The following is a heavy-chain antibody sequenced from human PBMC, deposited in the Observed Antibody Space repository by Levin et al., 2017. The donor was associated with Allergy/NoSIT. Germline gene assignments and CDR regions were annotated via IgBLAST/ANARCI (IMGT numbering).Heavy chain of an antibody. CDR1: GFTFSSYS. CDR2: MTNTGSYI. D-gene: IGHD1-26*01. Sequence: GESLKISCAASGFTFSSYSMNWVRQAPGKGLEWVSSMTNTGSYIHYADSVKGRFTISRENAKNSLYLQMNNLRAEDTSVYYCARVFGSYDEYWGQGTLVTVSS. J-gene: IGHJ4*02. CDR3: ARVFGSYDEY. V-gene: IGHV3-21*01.